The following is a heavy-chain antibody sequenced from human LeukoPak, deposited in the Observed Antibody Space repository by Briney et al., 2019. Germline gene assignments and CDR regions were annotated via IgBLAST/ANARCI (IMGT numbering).Heavy chain of an antibody. J-gene: IGHJ6*03. D-gene: IGHD3-10*01. V-gene: IGHV4-61*02. CDR3: ARVRGAYYYYYMDV. Sequence: SQTLSLTCTVSGGSISSGSHYWSWIRQPAGKGLEWIGRIYTSGSTNYNPSLKSRVTISVDTSKNQFSLKLSSVTAADTAVYYCARVRGAYYYYYMDVWGKGTTVTVSS. CDR2: IYTSGST. CDR1: GGSISSGSHY.